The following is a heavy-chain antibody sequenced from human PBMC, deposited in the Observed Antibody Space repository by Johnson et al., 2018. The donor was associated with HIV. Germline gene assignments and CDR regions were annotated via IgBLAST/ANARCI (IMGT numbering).Heavy chain of an antibody. CDR3: AREGQEFNDAFDI. J-gene: IGHJ3*02. CDR2: VKRDGSEK. D-gene: IGHD3-10*01. Sequence: VQLVESGGGLVQPGGSLRLSCSGSGFSFSLYWMTWVRQAAGKGLEWVAHVKRDGSEKLYADSVQGRFTISRDNAKNSLYLQMNSLRAEDTAVYYCAREGQEFNDAFDIWGQGTMVTVSS. CDR1: GFSFSLYW. V-gene: IGHV3-7*01.